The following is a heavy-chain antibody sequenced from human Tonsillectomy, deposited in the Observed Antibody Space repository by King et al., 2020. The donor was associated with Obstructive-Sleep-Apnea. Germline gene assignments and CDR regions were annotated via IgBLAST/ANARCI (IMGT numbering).Heavy chain of an antibody. D-gene: IGHD2-2*01. CDR1: GDSISSYY. CDR3: ARLRGLYQVATYYYHAMDV. Sequence: VQLQESGPGLVKPSETLSLSGTVSGDSISSYYWSWIRQPPGKGLEWIGYIHYSGRSNYSPSLKSRVTISVDTSKNQFSLKLSSVTAADTAVYYCARLRGLYQVATYYYHAMDVWGQGTAVTVSS. V-gene: IGHV4-59*01. CDR2: IHYSGRS. J-gene: IGHJ6*02.